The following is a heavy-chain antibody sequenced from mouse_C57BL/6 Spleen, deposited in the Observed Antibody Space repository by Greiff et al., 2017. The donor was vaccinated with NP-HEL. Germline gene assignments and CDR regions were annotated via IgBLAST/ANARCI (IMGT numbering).Heavy chain of an antibody. J-gene: IGHJ4*01. D-gene: IGHD4-1*01. CDR2: IYPGDGDT. CDR3: ARSRTGAGAMDY. Sequence: QVQLKQSGAELVKPGASVKISCKASGYAFSSYWMNWVKQRPGKGLEWIGQIYPGDGDTNYNGKFKGKATLTADKSSSTAYMQLSSLTSEDSAVYFCARSRTGAGAMDYWGQGTSVTVSS. V-gene: IGHV1-80*01. CDR1: GYAFSSYW.